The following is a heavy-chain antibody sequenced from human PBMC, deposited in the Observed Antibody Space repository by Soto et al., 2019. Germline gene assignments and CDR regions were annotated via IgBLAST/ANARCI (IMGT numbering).Heavy chain of an antibody. CDR3: TTDLSTFAVTKGYYFDY. V-gene: IGHV3-15*01. J-gene: IGHJ4*02. CDR2: IKSKTDGGTT. D-gene: IGHD4-4*01. CDR1: GFTFSNAW. Sequence: GGSLRLSCAASGFTFSNAWMSWVRQAPGKGLEWVGHIKSKTDGGTTDYAAPVKGRFTISRDDSKNTLYLQMNSLKTEDTAVYYCTTDLSTFAVTKGYYFDYWGQGTLVTVSS.